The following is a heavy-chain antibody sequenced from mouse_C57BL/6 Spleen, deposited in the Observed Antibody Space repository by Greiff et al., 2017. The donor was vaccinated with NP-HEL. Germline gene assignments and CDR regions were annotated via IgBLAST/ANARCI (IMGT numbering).Heavy chain of an antibody. CDR3: ARGIYYDYDVWAMDY. D-gene: IGHD2-4*01. CDR2: IWSGGST. J-gene: IGHJ4*01. Sequence: VMLVESGPGLVQPSQSLSITCTVSGFSLTSYGVHWVRQSPGKGLEWLGVIWSGGSTDYNAAFISRLSISKDNSKSQVFFKMNSLQADDTAIYYCARGIYYDYDVWAMDYWGQGTSVTVSS. CDR1: GFSLTSYG. V-gene: IGHV2-2*01.